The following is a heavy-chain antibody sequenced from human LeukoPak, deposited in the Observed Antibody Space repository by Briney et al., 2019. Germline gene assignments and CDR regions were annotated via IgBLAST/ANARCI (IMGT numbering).Heavy chain of an antibody. Sequence: GRSLRLSCAASGFTFSDYYMSWIRQAPGKGLEWVSYIRSAGTTTYYVDSVKGRFTISRDNSKTSQYLQRNSLGAEDTCVYYCARVSRGWHGVATFDYWGQGTLVTVSS. CDR1: GFTFSDYY. D-gene: IGHD6-19*01. J-gene: IGHJ4*02. CDR2: IRSAGTTT. CDR3: ARVSRGWHGVATFDY. V-gene: IGHV3-11*01.